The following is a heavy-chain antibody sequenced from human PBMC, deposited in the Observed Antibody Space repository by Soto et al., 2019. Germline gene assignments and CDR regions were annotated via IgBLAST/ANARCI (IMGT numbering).Heavy chain of an antibody. V-gene: IGHV4-30-4*01. CDR1: GGSISSGDYY. D-gene: IGHD3-22*01. CDR2: IYYSGST. J-gene: IGHJ5*02. Sequence: SETLSLTCTVSGGSISSGDYYWSWIRQPPGKGLEWIGYIYYSGSTYYNPSLKSRVTISVDTSKNQFSLKLSSVTAADTAVYYCARNDAHSSRNYRLDPWRKGTLVTVSS. CDR3: ARNDAHSSRNYRLDP.